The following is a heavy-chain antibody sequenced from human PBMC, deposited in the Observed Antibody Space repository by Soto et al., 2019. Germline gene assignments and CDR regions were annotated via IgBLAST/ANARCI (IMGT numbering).Heavy chain of an antibody. CDR2: IFDSGTT. V-gene: IGHV4-30-4*01. Sequence: LSEALSLTCAGSGGSITRYYSCWSWIRHPPGEGLEWIGHIFDSGTTYTNPSLRSRVAISLDTSKNQFSLTLSSVTAADTAVYYCARQLVDNWFDPWRQGTLVTVSS. D-gene: IGHD6-13*01. J-gene: IGHJ5*02. CDR3: ARQLVDNWFDP. CDR1: GGSITRYYSC.